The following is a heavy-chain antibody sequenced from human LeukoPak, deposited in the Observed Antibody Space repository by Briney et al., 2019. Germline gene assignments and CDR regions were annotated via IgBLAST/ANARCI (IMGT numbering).Heavy chain of an antibody. CDR3: ASYCSGGSCYSDDAFDI. CDR1: GYTFTVYY. J-gene: IGHJ3*02. V-gene: IGHV1-2*06. CDR2: INPNSGGT. D-gene: IGHD2-15*01. Sequence: ASVTVSCKASGYTFTVYYMHWVRQAPGQGLDWMGRINPNSGGTNYAQKFQGRVTMTRDTSISTAYMELSRLRFDDTAVYYCASYCSGGSCYSDDAFDIWGQGTMVTVSS.